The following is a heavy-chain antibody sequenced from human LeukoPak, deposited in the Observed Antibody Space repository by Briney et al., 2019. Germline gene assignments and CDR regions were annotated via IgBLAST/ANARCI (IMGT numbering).Heavy chain of an antibody. D-gene: IGHD3-10*01. V-gene: IGHV3-30-3*01. Sequence: GGSLRLSCAASGFIFTRYAMHWVRQAPGKGLEWVAVISSDGTDKYYADSVKGRFTISRDSAKNTLYLQMNSLRAEDTAVYYCARALITMIRGVIDYWGQGTLVTVSS. CDR3: ARALITMIRGVIDY. CDR2: ISSDGTDK. J-gene: IGHJ4*02. CDR1: GFIFTRYA.